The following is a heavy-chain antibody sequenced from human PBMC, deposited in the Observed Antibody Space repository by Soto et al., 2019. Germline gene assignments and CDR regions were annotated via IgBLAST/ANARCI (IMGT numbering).Heavy chain of an antibody. Sequence: GGSLRLSCAASRFTFSNYGMQGVSQAPGKGLEGVAVISHDGTGKYCADSVKGRFTISRDNSKNTLYLKMNSLRAEDTAVYYCARTDRSSWYCATAGFEYSGQGTMVTLSS. CDR1: RFTFSNYG. V-gene: IGHV3-30*03. CDR2: ISHDGTGK. J-gene: IGHJ4*02. D-gene: IGHD6-13*01. CDR3: ARTDRSSWYCATAGFEY.